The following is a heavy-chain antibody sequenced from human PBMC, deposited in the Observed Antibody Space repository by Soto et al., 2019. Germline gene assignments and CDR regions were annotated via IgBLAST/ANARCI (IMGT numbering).Heavy chain of an antibody. J-gene: IGHJ4*02. V-gene: IGHV3-74*01. CDR1: GLIFSNYK. CDR2: INTDGSIT. CDR3: ARDTDGLHY. Sequence: EVQLVESGGGLVQPGGSLRLSCAASGLIFSNYKMHWFRQAPGKGLVWVSRINTDGSITDYADSVKGRFTVSRDNPKNTLYLQMNSLRAEDTAVYYCARDTDGLHYWGQGTLVTVSS.